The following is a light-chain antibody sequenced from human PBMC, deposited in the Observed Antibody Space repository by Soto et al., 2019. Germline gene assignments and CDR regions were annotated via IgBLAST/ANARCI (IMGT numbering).Light chain of an antibody. CDR2: GAS. CDR3: QQYNNWPPGT. V-gene: IGKV3-15*01. J-gene: IGKJ1*01. Sequence: EIVMTQSPATLSVSPWETATLSCRASQSVSSSLAWYQQKPGQAPRLLIYGASTRATGIPARFSGSGSGTEFTLTISSLQSEDFAVYYCQQYNNWPPGTFGQGTKVDIK. CDR1: QSVSSS.